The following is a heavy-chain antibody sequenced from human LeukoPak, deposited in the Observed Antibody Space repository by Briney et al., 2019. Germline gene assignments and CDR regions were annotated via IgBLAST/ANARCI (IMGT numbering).Heavy chain of an antibody. D-gene: IGHD4-17*01. CDR2: IHYDGSNK. Sequence: GGSLRLSCAASGFAFSSYGMHWVRHAPGKGLEWVAFIHYDGSNKYYADSVKGRFTISRDNSKNTLYLQMNSLRVEDTAVYYCATTKVTTSPWGQGTLVTVSS. CDR1: GFAFSSYG. V-gene: IGHV3-30*02. J-gene: IGHJ5*02. CDR3: ATTKVTTSP.